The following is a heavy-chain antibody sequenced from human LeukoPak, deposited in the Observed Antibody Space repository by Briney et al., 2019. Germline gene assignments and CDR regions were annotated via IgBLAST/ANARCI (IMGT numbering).Heavy chain of an antibody. Sequence: SETLSLTCAVYGGSFSGYYWSWIRQPPGKGLEWIGEINHSGSTNYNPSLKSRVTISVDTSKNQFSLKLSSVTAADTAVYYCARADNTRVDTAMVTDDYWGQGTLATVSS. J-gene: IGHJ4*02. CDR2: INHSGST. V-gene: IGHV4-34*01. CDR3: ARADNTRVDTAMVTDDY. D-gene: IGHD5-18*01. CDR1: GGSFSGYY.